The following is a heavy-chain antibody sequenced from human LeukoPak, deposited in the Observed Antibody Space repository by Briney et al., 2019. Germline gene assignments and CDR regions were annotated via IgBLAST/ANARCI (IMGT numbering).Heavy chain of an antibody. J-gene: IGHJ3*02. CDR3: ARGANWNDVAAFDI. V-gene: IGHV3-21*01. CDR1: GFTFSSYE. Sequence: GGSLRLSCAASGFTFSSYEMKWVPQAQGKGLEWVSSISSSSSYIYYADSVKGRFTISRDNAKNSLYLQMNSLRAEDTAVYYCARGANWNDVAAFDIWGQGTMVTVSS. D-gene: IGHD1-1*01. CDR2: ISSSSSYI.